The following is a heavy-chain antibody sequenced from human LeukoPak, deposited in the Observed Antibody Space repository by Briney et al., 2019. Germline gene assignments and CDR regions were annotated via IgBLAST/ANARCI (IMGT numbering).Heavy chain of an antibody. V-gene: IGHV4-31*03. Sequence: SETLSLTCTVSGGSISSGGYYWSWIRQHPGKGLEWIGYIYYSGSTYYSPSLKSRVTISVDTSKNQFSLKLSSVTAADTAVYYCARTYYYDSSGYYTPYYFDYWGQGTLVTVSS. D-gene: IGHD3-22*01. CDR2: IYYSGST. J-gene: IGHJ4*02. CDR1: GGSISSGGYY. CDR3: ARTYYYDSSGYYTPYYFDY.